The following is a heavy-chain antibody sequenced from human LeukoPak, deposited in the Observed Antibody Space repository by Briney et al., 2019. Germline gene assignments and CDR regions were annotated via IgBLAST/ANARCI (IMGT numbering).Heavy chain of an antibody. CDR2: IIPIFGTA. CDR3: ARDPMIVVVIRSYYFDY. CDR1: GGTFSSYA. V-gene: IGHV1-69*13. J-gene: IGHJ4*02. D-gene: IGHD3-22*01. Sequence: ASVKVSCKASGGTFSSYAISWVRQAPGQGLEWMGGIIPIFGTANYAQKFQGRVTITADESTSTAYMELSSLRSEDTAVYYCARDPMIVVVIRSYYFDYWGQGTLVTVSS.